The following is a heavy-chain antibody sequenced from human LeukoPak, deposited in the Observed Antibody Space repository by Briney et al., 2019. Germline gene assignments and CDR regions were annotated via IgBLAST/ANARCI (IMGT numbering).Heavy chain of an antibody. CDR2: IIPIFGIA. D-gene: IGHD2-21*02. J-gene: IGHJ4*02. CDR1: EGTFSSYA. CDR3: ARVREDCGGDCYPDY. Sequence: SVKVSCKASEGTFSSYAISWVRQAPGQGLEWMGRIIPIFGIANYAQKFQGRVTITADKSTSTAYMELSSLRSEDTAVYYCARVREDCGGDCYPDYWGQGTLVTVSS. V-gene: IGHV1-69*04.